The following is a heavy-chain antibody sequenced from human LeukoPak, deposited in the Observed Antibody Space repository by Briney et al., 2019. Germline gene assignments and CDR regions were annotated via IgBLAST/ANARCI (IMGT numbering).Heavy chain of an antibody. V-gene: IGHV3-53*01. CDR2: IYSGGST. CDR1: GLTVSSNY. Sequence: PGGSLRLSCAASGLTVSSNYMSWVRQAPGKGLEWVSVIYSGGSTYYADSVKGRFTISRDNSKNTLYLQMNSLRAEDTAVYYCAREGYYDSSGYYLAEYFQHWGQGTLVTVSS. J-gene: IGHJ1*01. D-gene: IGHD3-22*01. CDR3: AREGYYDSSGYYLAEYFQH.